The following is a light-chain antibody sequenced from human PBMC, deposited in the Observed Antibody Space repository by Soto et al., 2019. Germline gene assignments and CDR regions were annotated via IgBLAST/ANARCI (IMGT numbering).Light chain of an antibody. CDR3: QQRSNWPPTWT. CDR1: QSVSSY. Sequence: EIVLTQSPATLSLSPGERATLSCRASQSVSSYLAWFQQKPGQTPRLLIYDASSRATGIPARFSGSGSGTDFTLTISSLEPEDFAVYYCQQRSNWPPTWTFCPGTKVEIK. CDR2: DAS. J-gene: IGKJ1*01. V-gene: IGKV3-11*01.